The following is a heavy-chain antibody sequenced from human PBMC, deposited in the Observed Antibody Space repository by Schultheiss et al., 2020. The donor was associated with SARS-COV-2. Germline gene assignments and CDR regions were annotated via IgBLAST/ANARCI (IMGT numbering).Heavy chain of an antibody. CDR3: TRGLRLEWLFYLDY. Sequence: GGSLRLSCAASGFTVSSNYMSWVRQAPGKGLEWVSVIYSGGSTYYADSVKGRFTISRDNSKNTLYLQMNSLRAEDTAVYYCTRGLRLEWLFYLDYWGQGTLVTVSS. CDR1: GFTVSSNY. D-gene: IGHD3-3*01. V-gene: IGHV3-53*01. J-gene: IGHJ4*02. CDR2: IYSGGST.